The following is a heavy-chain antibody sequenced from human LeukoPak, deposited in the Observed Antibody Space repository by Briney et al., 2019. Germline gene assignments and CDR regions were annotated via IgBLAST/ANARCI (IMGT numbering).Heavy chain of an antibody. J-gene: IGHJ5*02. CDR3: ARDRRYYYDSSGSIGSYSVNWFDP. CDR1: GGTFSSYA. D-gene: IGHD3-22*01. Sequence: GASVKVSCKASGGTFSSYAISWVRQAPGQGLEWMGGIIPIFGTANYAQKSQGRVTITADESTSTAYMELSSLRSEDTAVYYCARDRRYYYDSSGSIGSYSVNWFDPWGQGTLVTVSS. CDR2: IIPIFGTA. V-gene: IGHV1-69*13.